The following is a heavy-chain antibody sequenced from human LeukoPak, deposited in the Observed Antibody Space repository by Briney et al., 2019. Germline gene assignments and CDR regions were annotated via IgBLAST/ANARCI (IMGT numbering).Heavy chain of an antibody. Sequence: GRSLRLSCAGSRFTFSNYGMHWVRQAPGKGLEWVSSIGSDNKPHYSESVKGRFAISRDNSKSMLFLQLNGLRAEDTALYYCARELHYYVAMDVWGEGTTVSVSS. D-gene: IGHD3-10*02. CDR2: IGSDNKP. CDR1: RFTFSNYG. J-gene: IGHJ6*04. CDR3: ARELHYYVAMDV. V-gene: IGHV3-33*01.